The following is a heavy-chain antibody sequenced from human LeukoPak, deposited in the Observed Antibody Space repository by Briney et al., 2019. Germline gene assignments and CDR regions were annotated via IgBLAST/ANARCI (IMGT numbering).Heavy chain of an antibody. D-gene: IGHD1-26*01. V-gene: IGHV4-4*07. J-gene: IGHJ6*03. CDR2: IYTSGST. CDR1: GGSISNYY. CDR3: ARFVVGATESDYYYYMDV. Sequence: PSETLSLTCTVSGGSISNYYWSWIRQPPGKGLEWIGRIYTSGSTNYNPSLKSRVTMSVDTSKNQFSLKLSSVTAADTAVYYCARFVVGATESDYYYYMDVWGKGTTVTVSS.